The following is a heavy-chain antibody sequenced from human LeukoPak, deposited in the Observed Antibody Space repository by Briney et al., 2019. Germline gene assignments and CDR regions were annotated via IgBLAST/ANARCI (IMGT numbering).Heavy chain of an antibody. D-gene: IGHD2-2*01. CDR3: AKRRYCSSISCHDFDY. CDR1: GFTFRNYA. Sequence: GGSLRLSCAASGFTFRNYAMSWVRQAPGKGLEWVSGISGNGDKIYYADSVKGRFAISRDNSKSTLHLQMNSLRGGDTAVYYCAKRRYCSSISCHDFDYWGQGTLVTVSS. CDR2: ISGNGDKI. V-gene: IGHV3-23*01. J-gene: IGHJ4*02.